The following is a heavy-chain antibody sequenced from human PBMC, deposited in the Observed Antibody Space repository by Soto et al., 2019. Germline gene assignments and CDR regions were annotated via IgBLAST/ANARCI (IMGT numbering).Heavy chain of an antibody. J-gene: IGHJ4*02. CDR2: ISGSGGST. D-gene: IGHD3-3*01. Sequence: PGGSLRLSCAASGFTFSSYGMSWVRQAPGKGLEWVSAISGSGGSTYYADSVKGRFTISRDNSKNTLYLQMNSLRAEDTAVYYCAKDLRSYDFWSGYSTFDYWGQGTLVTVSS. V-gene: IGHV3-23*01. CDR3: AKDLRSYDFWSGYSTFDY. CDR1: GFTFSSYG.